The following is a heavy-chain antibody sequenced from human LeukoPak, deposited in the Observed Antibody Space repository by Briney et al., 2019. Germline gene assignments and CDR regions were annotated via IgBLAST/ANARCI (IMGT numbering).Heavy chain of an antibody. CDR3: ARDNGDGYNDDAFDI. V-gene: IGHV4-59*01. CDR2: IYYSGST. J-gene: IGHJ3*02. Sequence: KPSETLSLTCTVSGGSISSYYWSWIRQPPEKGLEWIGYIYYSGSTNYNPSLKSRVTISVDTSKNQFSLKLSSVTAADTSVYYCARDNGDGYNDDAFDIWGQGTMVTVSS. D-gene: IGHD5-24*01. CDR1: GGSISSYY.